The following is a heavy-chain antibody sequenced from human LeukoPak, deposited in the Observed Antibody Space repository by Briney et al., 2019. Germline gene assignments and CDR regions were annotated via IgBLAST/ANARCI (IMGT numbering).Heavy chain of an antibody. V-gene: IGHV1-8*03. CDR3: ARDLRHRSVRVDY. CDR1: GYTFTSYD. Sequence: ASVKLACKASGYTFTSYDINWVRHATGQGLEWMGWMNPNSGNTGYAQKFQGRVTITRNTSISTAYMELSSLRSEDTAVYYCARDLRHRSVRVDYWGQGTLVTVSS. D-gene: IGHD6-6*01. J-gene: IGHJ4*02. CDR2: MNPNSGNT.